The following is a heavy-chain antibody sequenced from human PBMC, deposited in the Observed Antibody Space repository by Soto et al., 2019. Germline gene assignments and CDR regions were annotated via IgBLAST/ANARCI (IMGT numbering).Heavy chain of an antibody. V-gene: IGHV3-7*03. Sequence: EVQLVESGGGLAQPGGSLRVSCATSGFTFSSYWMSWVRQPPGKGLEWVATIKQDEREKYYVDSVKGRFTVSRDNAKNSLYLQMNTLRAEDTAFYYCARGDYFDRRFDYWGQGALVTVSS. CDR3: ARGDYFDRRFDY. D-gene: IGHD3-22*01. J-gene: IGHJ4*02. CDR2: IKQDEREK. CDR1: GFTFSSYW.